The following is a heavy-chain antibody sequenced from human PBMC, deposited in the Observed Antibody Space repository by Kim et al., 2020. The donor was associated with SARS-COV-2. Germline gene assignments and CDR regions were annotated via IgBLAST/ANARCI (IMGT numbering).Heavy chain of an antibody. Sequence: GGSLRLSCAASGFTFSSYGMHWVRQAPGKGLAWVAVIWYDGSNKYYADSVKGRFTISRDNSKNTLYLQMNSLRAEDTAVYYCARGKKTVTVTTGYYGMDVWGQGTTVTVSS. CDR1: GFTFSSYG. CDR2: IWYDGSNK. D-gene: IGHD4-4*01. J-gene: IGHJ6*02. CDR3: ARGKKTVTVTTGYYGMDV. V-gene: IGHV3-33*01.